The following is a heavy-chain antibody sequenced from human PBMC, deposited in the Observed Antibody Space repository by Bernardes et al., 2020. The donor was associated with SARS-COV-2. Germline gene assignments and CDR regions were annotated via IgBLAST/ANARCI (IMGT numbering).Heavy chain of an antibody. J-gene: IGHJ4*02. CDR3: ARQLAFCTPSSCSRIPNTFDS. D-gene: IGHD2-2*01. Sequence: GGSLRLSCAASGFTFDDYGMGWVRQVPGKGLEWVSSVNWNGDYTDYADSVKGRFTVSRDNSRNSLFLQMNSLRADDTALYYCARQLAFCTPSSCSRIPNTFDSWGQGTLDTVSS. CDR1: GFTFDDYG. V-gene: IGHV3-20*04. CDR2: VNWNGDYT.